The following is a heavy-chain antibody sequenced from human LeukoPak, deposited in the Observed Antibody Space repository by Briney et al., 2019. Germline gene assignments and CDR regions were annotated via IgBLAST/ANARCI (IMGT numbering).Heavy chain of an antibody. J-gene: IGHJ4*02. CDR1: GGSISSDY. D-gene: IGHD3-22*01. V-gene: IGHV4-59*01. CDR3: ARYGYDNGGYYFDS. Sequence: TSETLSLTCTVSGGSISSDYWSWIRQPPGKGLEWIGFIYYSGSTKYNPSLKSRVTISVDTSKNQFSLKLSSVTASDTAVYYCARYGYDNGGYYFDSWGQGTLVTVSS. CDR2: IYYSGST.